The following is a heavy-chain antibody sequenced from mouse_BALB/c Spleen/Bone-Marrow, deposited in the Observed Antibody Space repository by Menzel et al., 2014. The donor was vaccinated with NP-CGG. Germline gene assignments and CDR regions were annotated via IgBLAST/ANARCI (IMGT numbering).Heavy chain of an antibody. J-gene: IGHJ1*01. CDR3: AGNYWYFDV. Sequence: VQLQQSGPGLVKPSQSLSLTRTVTGYSITSDYAWNRIRQFPGNKLEWMGYISYSGSTSYNPSLKSRISITRDTSKNQFFLQLNSVTTEDTATYYCAGNYWYFDVWGAGTTVTVSS. D-gene: IGHD2-1*01. V-gene: IGHV3-2*02. CDR2: ISYSGST. CDR1: GYSITSDYA.